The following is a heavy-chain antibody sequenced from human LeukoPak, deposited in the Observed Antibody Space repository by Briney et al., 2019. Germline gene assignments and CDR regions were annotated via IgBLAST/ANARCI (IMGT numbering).Heavy chain of an antibody. J-gene: IGHJ3*02. CDR1: GGPFSGYY. CDR2: INHSGRT. D-gene: IGHD5-18*01. V-gene: IGHV4-34*01. Sequence: KPSETLSLTCAVYGGPFSGYYWSWIRQPPGKALEWIGEINHSGRTNYNPSLKSRVTISVDTSKNQFSLKLSSVTAADTALYYCARGLVLRGYSYAFDIWGQGTMVTVSS. CDR3: ARGLVLRGYSYAFDI.